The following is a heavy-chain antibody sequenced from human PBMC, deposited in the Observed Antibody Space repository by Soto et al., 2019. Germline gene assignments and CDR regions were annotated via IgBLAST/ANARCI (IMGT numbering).Heavy chain of an antibody. J-gene: IGHJ4*02. CDR3: TRADSDVVILPDVRPLFDL. Sequence: QAQLVQSGAEVKKPGASVTASCKTSGYDFFRYNMHWVRQAPGQGLEWMGVINANGGYTRHAQKFQGRVIMTRDTSSKIVYMGLSGLTSEDTAMYYCTRADSDVVILPDVRPLFDLWGQGALVTVSS. V-gene: IGHV1-46*01. CDR1: GYDFFRYN. D-gene: IGHD2-21*02. CDR2: INANGGYT.